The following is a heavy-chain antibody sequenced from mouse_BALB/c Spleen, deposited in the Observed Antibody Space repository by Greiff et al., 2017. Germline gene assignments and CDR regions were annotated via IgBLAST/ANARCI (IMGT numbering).Heavy chain of an antibody. V-gene: IGHV2-4-1*01. J-gene: IGHJ3*01. CDR3: ARKRGDYDDGFAY. CDR1: GFSLTSYG. D-gene: IGHD2-4*01. CDR2: IWSGGST. Sequence: VHLVESGPGLVQPSQSLSITCTVSGFSLTSYGVHWVRQSPGKGLEWLGVIWSGGSTDYNADFISRLSISKDNSKSQVFFKMNSLQADDTAIYYCARKRGDYDDGFAYWGQGTLVTVSA.